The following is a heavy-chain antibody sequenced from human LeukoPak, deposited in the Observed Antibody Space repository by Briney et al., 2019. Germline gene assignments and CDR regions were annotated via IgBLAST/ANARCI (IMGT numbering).Heavy chain of an antibody. CDR2: INPNSGGT. V-gene: IGHV1-2*02. D-gene: IGHD5-24*01. Sequence: ASVKVSCKASGYSFSSYYMHWVRLAPGQGLEWMGWINPNSGGTNYAQKFQGRVTMTRDTSISTAYMELSRLRSDDTAVYYCARGMATTPYYFDYWGQGTLVTVSS. J-gene: IGHJ4*02. CDR1: GYSFSSYY. CDR3: ARGMATTPYYFDY.